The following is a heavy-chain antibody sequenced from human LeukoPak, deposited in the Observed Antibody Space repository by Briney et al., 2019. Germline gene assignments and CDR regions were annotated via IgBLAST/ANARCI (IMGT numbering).Heavy chain of an antibody. D-gene: IGHD4-17*01. CDR3: ARVNDYGSVGVFDY. CDR2: IVVGSGNT. V-gene: IGHV1-58*01. CDR1: GSTFSSSA. J-gene: IGHJ4*02. Sequence: SVKVSCKASGSTFSSSAVQGVRRARGHRVEWLGWIVVGSGNTNYAQKFQEGVTSTRDMSTSTAYMELSSLRSEDTAVYYCARVNDYGSVGVFDYWGQGTLVTVSS.